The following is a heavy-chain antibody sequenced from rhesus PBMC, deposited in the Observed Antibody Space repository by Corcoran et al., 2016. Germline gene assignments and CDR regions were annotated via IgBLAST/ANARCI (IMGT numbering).Heavy chain of an antibody. D-gene: IGHD6-31*01. V-gene: IGHV1-1*01. J-gene: IGHJ4*01. Sequence: QVQLVQSGAEIKQPGASVKLSCKASGYTFTSYSMHWVRQAPGHGLEWIGLISPYNGNKGYEQNFQGRVTLTTDTSTSTGYMELRSLRSEDTAVYYCTRGAAAGTHLDYWGQGVLVTVSS. CDR2: ISPYNGNK. CDR3: TRGAAAGTHLDY. CDR1: GYTFTSYS.